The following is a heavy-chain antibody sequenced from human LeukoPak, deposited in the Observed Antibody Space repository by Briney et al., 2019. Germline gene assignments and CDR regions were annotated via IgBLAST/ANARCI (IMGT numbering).Heavy chain of an antibody. Sequence: ASVKVSCKASGYTFTGYYMHWVRQAPGQGLEWMGWINPNSGGTNYAQKFQGRVTMTRDTSISTAYMELRSLRSDDTAVYYCARDDARDDSSGHFDYWGQGTLVTVSS. CDR1: GYTFTGYY. D-gene: IGHD3-22*01. V-gene: IGHV1-2*02. J-gene: IGHJ4*02. CDR3: ARDDARDDSSGHFDY. CDR2: INPNSGGT.